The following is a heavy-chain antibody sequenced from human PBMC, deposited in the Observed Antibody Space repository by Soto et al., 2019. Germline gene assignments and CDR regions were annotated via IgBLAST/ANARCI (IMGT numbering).Heavy chain of an antibody. CDR1: GFTFDDYA. J-gene: IGHJ4*01. CDR2: ISWNSGSI. V-gene: IGHV3-9*01. CDR3: AKDIHAVAGAIDY. D-gene: IGHD6-19*01. Sequence: GGSLRLSCAASGFTFDDYAMHWVRQAPGKGLEWVSGISWNSGSIGYADSVKGRFTISRDNAKNSLYLQMNSLRAEDAALYYCAKDIHAVAGAIDYWRHGTLVTVSS.